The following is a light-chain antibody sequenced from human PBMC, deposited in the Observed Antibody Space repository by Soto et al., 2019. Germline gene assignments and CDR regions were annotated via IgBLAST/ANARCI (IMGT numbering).Light chain of an antibody. CDR2: AAS. Sequence: DIQMTQSPSSLSASVGDRVTITCRASQGISNYLAWYQQKPGKVPKLLIYAASTLQSGVPSRFSGSGSGTDFTLTISSLQHEDVATYYCQKYPRTFGPGTKVDIK. CDR3: QKYPRT. J-gene: IGKJ3*01. CDR1: QGISNY. V-gene: IGKV1-27*01.